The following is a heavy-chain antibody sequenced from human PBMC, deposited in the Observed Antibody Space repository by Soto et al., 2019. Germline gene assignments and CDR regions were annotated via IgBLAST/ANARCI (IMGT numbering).Heavy chain of an antibody. CDR2: ISSSSSYI. V-gene: IGHV3-21*01. D-gene: IGHD6-19*01. CDR3: ARDHISVGKGIAVAGFDY. CDR1: GFTFSSYS. J-gene: IGHJ4*02. Sequence: GGSLRLSCAASGFTFSSYSMNWVRQAPGKGLEWVSSISSSSSYIYYADSVKGRFTISRDNAKNSLYLQMNSLRAEDTAVYYCARDHISVGKGIAVAGFDYWGQGTLVTVSS.